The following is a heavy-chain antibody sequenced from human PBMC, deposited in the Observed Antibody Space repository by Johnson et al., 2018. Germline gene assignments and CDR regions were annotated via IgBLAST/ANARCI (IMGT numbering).Heavy chain of an antibody. CDR2: IYPGNSDT. CDR1: GYTFSNYW. V-gene: IGHV5-51*01. CDR3: ARHREDLGVVPAESQRQRGTYYYYDYRDV. D-gene: IGHD2-2*01. J-gene: IGHJ6*03. Sequence: EVQLVESGAEVKKPGESLKISCKGSGYTFSNYWIGWVRQVPGKGLEWMGFIYPGNSDTRYSPSFQGQVTISADKSINTAYLQWSSLKASDTAMFYCARHREDLGVVPAESQRQRGTYYYYDYRDVWGKGATVTVSS.